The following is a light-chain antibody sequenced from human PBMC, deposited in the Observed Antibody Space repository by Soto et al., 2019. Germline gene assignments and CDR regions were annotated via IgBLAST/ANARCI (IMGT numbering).Light chain of an antibody. CDR1: SSDIGVYNY. CDR2: DVN. V-gene: IGLV2-11*01. Sequence: QSVLTQPRSVSGSPGQSVTISCTGSSSDIGVYNYVSWFQQHPGKAPTLMIYDVNKRPSGVPDRFSGSKSGYTASLTISGLQADDEAAYYCCSFAGSYTFLFGGGTKVT. J-gene: IGLJ2*01. CDR3: CSFAGSYTFL.